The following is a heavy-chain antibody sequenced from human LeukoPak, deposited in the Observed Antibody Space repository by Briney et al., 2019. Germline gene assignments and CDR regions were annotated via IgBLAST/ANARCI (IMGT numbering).Heavy chain of an antibody. D-gene: IGHD3-22*01. CDR3: ARARYYYDSSGYPYWYFDL. Sequence: SEPLSLTCTVCGGSISSYYWSWIRQPPGKGLEWIGYIYYSGSTNYNPSLKSRVTISVDTSKNQFSLKLSSVTAADTAVYYCARARYYYDSSGYPYWYFDLWGRGTLVTVSS. CDR1: GGSISSYY. CDR2: IYYSGST. J-gene: IGHJ2*01. V-gene: IGHV4-59*01.